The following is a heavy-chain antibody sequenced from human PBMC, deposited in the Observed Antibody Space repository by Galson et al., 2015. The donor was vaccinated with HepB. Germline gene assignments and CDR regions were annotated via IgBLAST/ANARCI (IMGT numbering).Heavy chain of an antibody. Sequence: SLRLSCAASGFSFDDYAIHWVRHAPGKGLEWVSGISWASRTIAYADSAKGRFTISRDNANNFLYLQMNSLRAEDTALYYCAKDRGVVIISGILDYWGLGTLVTVSS. D-gene: IGHD3-22*01. V-gene: IGHV3-9*01. CDR3: AKDRGVVIISGILDY. J-gene: IGHJ4*02. CDR2: ISWASRTI. CDR1: GFSFDDYA.